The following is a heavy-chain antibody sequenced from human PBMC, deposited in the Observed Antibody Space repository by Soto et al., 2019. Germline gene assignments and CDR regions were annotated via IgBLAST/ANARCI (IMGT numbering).Heavy chain of an antibody. J-gene: IGHJ6*03. V-gene: IGHV1-18*01. CDR1: GYSFTNYG. CDR3: ARDRGVAPPVAGNTHYYYYMDV. CDR2: ISAYNGNT. Sequence: QDQLVQSGVEVKEPGASVKVSCKASGYSFTNYGITWVRQAPGQRFEWMGWISAYNGNTNYAQKFQGRVTMTTDASTSTAYLELRSLRSDDTAVYYCARDRGVAPPVAGNTHYYYYMDVWGKGTTVTVSS. D-gene: IGHD6-19*01.